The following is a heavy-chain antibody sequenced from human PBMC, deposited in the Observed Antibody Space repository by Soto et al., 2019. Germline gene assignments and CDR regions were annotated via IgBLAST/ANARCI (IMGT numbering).Heavy chain of an antibody. J-gene: IGHJ5*02. V-gene: IGHV4-39*01. CDR1: GGSISSSSYY. D-gene: IGHD2-15*01. Sequence: SETLSLTCNVSGGSISSSSYYWGWIRQPPGKGLEWIGSIYYSGSTYYNPSLKSRVTISVDTSKNQFSLKLSSVTAADTAVYYCVVVAATSKGWFDPWGQGTLVTVSS. CDR3: VVVAATSKGWFDP. CDR2: IYYSGST.